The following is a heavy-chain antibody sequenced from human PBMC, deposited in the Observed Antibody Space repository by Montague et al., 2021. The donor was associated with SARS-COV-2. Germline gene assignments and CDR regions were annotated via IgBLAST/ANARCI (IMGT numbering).Heavy chain of an antibody. Sequence: ETLSLTCTVSGGSISSSSYCWGWIRQPPGKGLEWMANIKDDGSEQYYADSLKGRFTISRDNAKNSLYLQVHSLRAEDTAVYYCARHSSGYFWGQGTLVTVSS. J-gene: IGHJ4*02. CDR3: ARHSSGYF. V-gene: IGHV3-7*01. CDR1: GGSISSSSYC. D-gene: IGHD5-12*01. CDR2: IKDDGSEQ.